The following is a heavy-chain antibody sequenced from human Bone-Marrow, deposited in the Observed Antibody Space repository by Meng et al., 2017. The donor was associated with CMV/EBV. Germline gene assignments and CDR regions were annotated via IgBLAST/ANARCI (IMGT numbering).Heavy chain of an antibody. CDR2: IYYSGST. CDR1: GGSISSSSYY. CDR3: ARDNVVVVPAAWYYYGMDV. D-gene: IGHD2-2*01. J-gene: IGHJ6*02. Sequence: GSLRLSCTVSGGSISSSSYYWGWIRQPPGKGLEWIGSIYYSGSTYYNPSLKSRVTISVDTSKNQFPLKLSSVTAADTAVYYCARDNVVVVPAAWYYYGMDVWGQGTTVTVSS. V-gene: IGHV4-39*06.